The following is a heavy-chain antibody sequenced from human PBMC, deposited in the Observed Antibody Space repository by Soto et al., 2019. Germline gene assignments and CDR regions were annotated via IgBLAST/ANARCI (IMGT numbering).Heavy chain of an antibody. CDR3: ATEIAAAAAFDY. CDR2: FDPEDGET. CDR1: GYTLTELS. J-gene: IGHJ4*02. V-gene: IGHV1-24*01. D-gene: IGHD6-13*01. Sequence: WASVKVSCKVSGYTLTELSMHWVRQAPGKGLEWMGGFDPEDGETIYEQKFQGRVTMTEDTSTDTAYMELSGLRSEDTAVYYCATEIAAAAAFDYWGQGTLVTVSS.